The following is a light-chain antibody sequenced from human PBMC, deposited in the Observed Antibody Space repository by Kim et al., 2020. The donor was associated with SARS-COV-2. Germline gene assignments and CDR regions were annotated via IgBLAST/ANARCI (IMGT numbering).Light chain of an antibody. CDR3: QQTNTFPYT. J-gene: IGKJ2*01. V-gene: IGKV1-12*01. CDR1: QGIGSW. CDR2: AAS. Sequence: DIQMTQSPSSVSASVGDKVTITCRASQGIGSWLAWYQQKPGKAPKLLIYAASTLQSAVPSRFSGSRSATDFTLTISSLQPEDFASYYCQQTNTFPYTFGQGTKLEI.